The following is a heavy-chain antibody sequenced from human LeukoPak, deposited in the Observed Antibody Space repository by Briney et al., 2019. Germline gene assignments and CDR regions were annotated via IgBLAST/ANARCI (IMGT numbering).Heavy chain of an antibody. J-gene: IGHJ3*02. CDR1: GFTFSSYS. CDR3: ARIAAAGHHAFDI. CDR2: ISSSSSTI. Sequence: GGSLRLSCAASGFTFSSYSMNWVRQAPGKGLEWVSYISSSSSTIYYADSVKGRFTISRDNAKNSLYLQMNSLRAEDTAVYYCARIAAAGHHAFDIWGQGTMVTVSS. V-gene: IGHV3-48*04. D-gene: IGHD6-13*01.